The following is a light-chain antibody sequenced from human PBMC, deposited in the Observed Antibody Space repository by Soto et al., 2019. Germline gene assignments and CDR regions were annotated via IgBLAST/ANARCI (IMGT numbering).Light chain of an antibody. CDR2: GAS. V-gene: IGKV3-15*01. CDR3: QQYGSSPIT. J-gene: IGKJ1*01. CDR1: QGVTNN. Sequence: EIAMTQSPATLSVSPGERATLSCRASQGVTNNLAWYQQKPGQAPRLPIYGASTRATGIPARFSGSGSGTEFTLTISSLQSEDFAVYYCQQYGSSPITFGQGTKVDIK.